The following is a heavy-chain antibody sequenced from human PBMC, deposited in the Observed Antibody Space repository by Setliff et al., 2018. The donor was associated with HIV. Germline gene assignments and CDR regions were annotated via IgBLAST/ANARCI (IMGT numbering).Heavy chain of an antibody. CDR2: LHSLGSSRVSDTP. V-gene: IGHV4-4*08. J-gene: IGHJ4*01. Sequence: PSETLSLTCSVSSGSVTGHYWAWVRQPPGKGLECIGYLHSLGSSRVSDTPNYSPSLKSRITISLDTSKRQFSLTMTSVTAADTAVYYCARGLSSQTYWGTRPLGLDYWGQGSLVTVSS. CDR3: ARGLSSQTYWGTRPLGLDY. CDR1: SGSVTGHY. D-gene: IGHD2-2*01.